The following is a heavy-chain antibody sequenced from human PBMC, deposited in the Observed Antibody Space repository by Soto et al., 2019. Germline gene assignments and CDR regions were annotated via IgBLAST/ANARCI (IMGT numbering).Heavy chain of an antibody. Sequence: EVQLVESGGGLVKPGGSLRLSCAASGFTFNYAWMTWVRQAPGKGLEWVGRMRSKSDGGTADYAAPRFTISRDNAKNTLYLQMHSLRAEDTAVYYCAKDLSVAGFDHWGQGTLVTVSS. CDR2: MRSKSDGGTA. D-gene: IGHD6-19*01. CDR1: GFTFNYAW. CDR3: AKDLSVAGFDH. V-gene: IGHV3-15*05. J-gene: IGHJ4*02.